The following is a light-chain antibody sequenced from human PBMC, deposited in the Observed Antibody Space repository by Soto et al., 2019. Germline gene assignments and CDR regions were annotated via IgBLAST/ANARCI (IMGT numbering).Light chain of an antibody. CDR1: QSVSYK. J-gene: IGKJ2*01. CDR2: HTS. V-gene: IGKV3-15*01. Sequence: EIVMTQSPATLSVSPGERATLSCRASQSVSYKLAWYQQKPGQAPRLLIYHTSTRATEIPARFSGSGSGTEFTLTISSLQSEDFAVYYCQQYDNWPPYTFGQGTKLEIK. CDR3: QQYDNWPPYT.